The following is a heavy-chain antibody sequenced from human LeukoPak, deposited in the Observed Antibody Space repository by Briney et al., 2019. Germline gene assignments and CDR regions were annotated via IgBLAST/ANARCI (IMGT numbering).Heavy chain of an antibody. J-gene: IGHJ4*02. V-gene: IGHV3-20*04. D-gene: IGHD3-22*01. CDR3: AKGSRDRDYYDSSGYYHDY. Sequence: PGGSLRLSCAASGFTFDDYGMSWVRQAPGKGLEWVSGINWNGGSTGYADSVKGRFTISRDNSKKALYLQMNSLRAEDTAVYFCAKGSRDRDYYDSSGYYHDYWGQGTLVTVSS. CDR1: GFTFDDYG. CDR2: INWNGGST.